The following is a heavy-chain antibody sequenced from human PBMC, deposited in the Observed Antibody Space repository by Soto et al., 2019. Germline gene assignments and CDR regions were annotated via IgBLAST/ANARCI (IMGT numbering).Heavy chain of an antibody. CDR2: MRSKAYGGTT. D-gene: IGHD2-15*01. CDR1: GFTFGDYA. Sequence: PGGSLRLSCTASGFTFGDYAMSWVRQAPGKGLEWVGFMRSKAYGGTTEYAASVKGRFTISRDDSKSIAYLQMNSLKTEDTDVYYCGSSARYCSGGSCYSPDAWGQGTLVTVSS. J-gene: IGHJ5*02. V-gene: IGHV3-49*04. CDR3: GSSARYCSGGSCYSPDA.